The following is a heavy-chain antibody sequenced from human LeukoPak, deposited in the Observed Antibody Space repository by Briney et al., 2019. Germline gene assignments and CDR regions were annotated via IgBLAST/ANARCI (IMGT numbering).Heavy chain of an antibody. CDR2: IYYDGNKK. CDR1: GFTFSDYA. Sequence: WGSLRLSCVASGFTFSDYAMHWVRQAPGKGLEWVAVIYYDGNKKYYADSVEGRFTISRDNSRNTSYLHMKSLRVEDTAVYYCARGPDGYNSHFDYWGQGTLVTVSS. J-gene: IGHJ4*02. D-gene: IGHD5-24*01. V-gene: IGHV3-30-3*01. CDR3: ARGPDGYNSHFDY.